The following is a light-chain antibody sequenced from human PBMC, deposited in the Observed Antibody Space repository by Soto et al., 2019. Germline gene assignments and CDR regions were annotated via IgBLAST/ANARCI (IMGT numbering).Light chain of an antibody. V-gene: IGKV3D-20*01. Sequence: EIVLTQSPATLSLTPGEGATLSCGASQSVSSTSLAWYQQKPGLPPKLIIYGASRRATGIPDRFSGSGSGTDFILTITTLEPEDFAIYYCQQRKTFGQGTKVEIK. CDR2: GAS. J-gene: IGKJ1*01. CDR3: QQRKT. CDR1: QSVSSTS.